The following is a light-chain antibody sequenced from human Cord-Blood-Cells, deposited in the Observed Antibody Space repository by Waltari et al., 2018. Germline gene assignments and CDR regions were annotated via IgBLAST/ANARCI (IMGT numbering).Light chain of an antibody. CDR1: QSVSSSY. CDR3: QQYGSSFT. J-gene: IGKJ3*01. V-gene: IGKV3-20*01. CDR2: GAS. Sequence: EIVLTPSPGTLSLSPGERAILSCRASQSVSSSYLAWYQQKPGQAPRLLIYGASSRATGIPDRFSGSGSGTDFTLTISRLEPEDFAVYYCQQYGSSFTFGPGTKVDIK.